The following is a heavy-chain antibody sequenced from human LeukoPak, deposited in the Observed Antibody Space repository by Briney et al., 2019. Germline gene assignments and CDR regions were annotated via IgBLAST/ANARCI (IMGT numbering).Heavy chain of an antibody. CDR1: GYSFATYW. Sequence: GESLKISCNGSGYSFATYWIAWVRQMPGKGLEWMGAIYPGESDTRYSPSFQGQVTISADKSIRTAYLQWSSLKASDTAMYYCARHRYCTSTACFDMGGYWGQGTLVTVSS. D-gene: IGHD2-2*01. CDR3: ARHRYCTSTACFDMGGY. J-gene: IGHJ4*02. V-gene: IGHV5-51*01. CDR2: IYPGESDT.